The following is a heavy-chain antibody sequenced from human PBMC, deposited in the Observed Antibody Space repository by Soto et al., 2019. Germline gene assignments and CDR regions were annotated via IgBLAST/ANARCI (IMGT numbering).Heavy chain of an antibody. Sequence: QVQLEESGGALVKPGGSLRLSCAASGFTFSDYFMTWIRQAPGEGLEWVAYISTSARIINYADSVKGRFTISRDNAKNSLYLQMNSLRAEDTAVYFCAREYSAYHYHVDFWGQGTVVTVSS. V-gene: IGHV3-11*01. CDR3: AREYSAYHYHVDF. CDR2: ISTSARII. D-gene: IGHD4-4*01. CDR1: GFTFSDYF. J-gene: IGHJ4*02.